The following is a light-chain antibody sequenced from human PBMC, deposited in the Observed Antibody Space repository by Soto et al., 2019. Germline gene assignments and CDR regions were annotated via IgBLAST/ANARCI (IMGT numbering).Light chain of an antibody. V-gene: IGLV1-44*01. Sequence: QSVLTQPPSASGTPGQRVTISCSGSTSNIGTNTVNWYQQLPVTAPELLIYSNNRRPSGVPDRFSGSKSGTSASLAISGLQSEDEADYYCAAWDDSLNGFYVFGTGTKVTAL. CDR2: SNN. CDR3: AAWDDSLNGFYV. J-gene: IGLJ1*01. CDR1: TSNIGTNT.